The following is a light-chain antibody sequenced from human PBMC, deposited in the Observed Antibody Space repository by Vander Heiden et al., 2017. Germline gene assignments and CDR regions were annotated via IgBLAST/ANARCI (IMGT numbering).Light chain of an antibody. CDR3: QHYGTSSWT. CDR1: QSVSSSY. CDR2: ATS. V-gene: IGKV3-20*01. Sequence: EIVLTQSPGTLSLSPRERATLSCRASQSVSSSYLAWYQQRPGQAPRLLIYATSSRSTGIPDRFSGSGSGTDFTLTISRLEPEDFAVYYCQHYGTSSWTFGQGTKVDIK. J-gene: IGKJ1*01.